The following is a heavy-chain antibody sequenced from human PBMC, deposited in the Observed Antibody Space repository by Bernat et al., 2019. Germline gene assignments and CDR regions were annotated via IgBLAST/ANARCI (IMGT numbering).Heavy chain of an antibody. CDR2: IYYSGTT. CDR3: ARLGSSSSGRGFDY. V-gene: IGHV4-39*01. J-gene: IGHJ4*02. CDR1: GGSISSSNYY. D-gene: IGHD3-22*01. Sequence: QLQLHESGPGLVKPSETLSLTCAVSGGSISSSNYYWGWIRQPPGKGLEWIGNIYYSGTTYYNPSLKSRVTISVDTSKNQFSLKLSSVTAADTAVYYWARLGSSSSGRGFDYWGQGTLDTVSS.